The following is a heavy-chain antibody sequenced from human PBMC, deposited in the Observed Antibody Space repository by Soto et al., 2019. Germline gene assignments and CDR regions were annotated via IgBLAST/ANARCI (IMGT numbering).Heavy chain of an antibody. J-gene: IGHJ5*02. V-gene: IGHV3-30*18. Sequence: QVQLVESGGGVVQPGRSLRLSCAASGFTFSSYGMHWVRQAPGKGLEWVAVISYDGSNKYYADSVKGRFTISRDNSKNTLYLQMNSLRAEDTAVYYCAKGGTTMVRGVIISSPSWFDPWGQGTLVTVSS. CDR2: ISYDGSNK. D-gene: IGHD3-10*01. CDR3: AKGGTTMVRGVIISSPSWFDP. CDR1: GFTFSSYG.